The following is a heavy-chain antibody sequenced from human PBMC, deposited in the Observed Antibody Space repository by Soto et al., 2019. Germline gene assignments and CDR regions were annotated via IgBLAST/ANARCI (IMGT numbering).Heavy chain of an antibody. D-gene: IGHD2-15*01. CDR2: VSIGGST. Sequence: DVQLLESGGGLVQPEGSLRLSCAASGFTFSSYAMGWVRQGPGKGLEWVAVVSIGGSTHYADSVRGRFTISRDNPKYTLPLQMNSLTAEDSAADFCAKRRGAGGHFDYWGQGALVTVSS. V-gene: IGHV3-23*01. J-gene: IGHJ4*02. CDR3: AKRRGAGGHFDY. CDR1: GFTFSSYA.